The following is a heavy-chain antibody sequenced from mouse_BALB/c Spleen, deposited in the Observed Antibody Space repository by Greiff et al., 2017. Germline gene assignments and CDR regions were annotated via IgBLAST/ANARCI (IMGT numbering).Heavy chain of an antibody. CDR2: IRNKANGYTT. D-gene: IGHD1-1*01. CDR1: GFTFTDYY. CDR3: ARDRDYYGSSGFDY. J-gene: IGHJ2*01. Sequence: EVMLVESGGGLVQPGGSLRLSCATSGFTFTDYYMSWVRQPPGKALEWLGFIRNKANGYTTEYSASVKGRFTISRDNSQSILYLQMNTLRAEDSATYYCARDRDYYGSSGFDYWGQGTTLTVSS. V-gene: IGHV7-3*02.